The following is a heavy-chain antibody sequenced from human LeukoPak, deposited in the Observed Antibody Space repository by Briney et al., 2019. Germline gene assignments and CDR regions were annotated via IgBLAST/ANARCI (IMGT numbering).Heavy chain of an antibody. V-gene: IGHV4-39*07. CDR3: ARAGDFWSGYPSRNYMDV. CDR2: IYYSGST. CDR1: GGSISSNSYY. Sequence: PSETLSLTCTVSGGSISSNSYYWGWIRQPPGKGLEWIGSIYYSGSTYYNPSLKSRVSVSIDTSKNQFSLKLSSVTAADTAVYYCARAGDFWSGYPSRNYMDVWGKGTTVTVSS. D-gene: IGHD3-3*01. J-gene: IGHJ6*03.